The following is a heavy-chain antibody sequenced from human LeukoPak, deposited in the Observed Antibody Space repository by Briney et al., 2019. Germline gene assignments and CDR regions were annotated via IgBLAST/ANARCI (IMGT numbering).Heavy chain of an antibody. CDR3: ATSRPTTGTTWPHPDAFDI. J-gene: IGHJ3*02. V-gene: IGHV1-24*01. Sequence: ASVKVSCKVSGYTLTELSMHWVRQAPGKGLEWMGGFDPDDGETIYAQKFQGRVTMTEDTSTDTAYMELSSLRSEDTAAYYCATSRPTTGTTWPHPDAFDIWGQGTMVTVSS. D-gene: IGHD1-1*01. CDR2: FDPDDGET. CDR1: GYTLTELS.